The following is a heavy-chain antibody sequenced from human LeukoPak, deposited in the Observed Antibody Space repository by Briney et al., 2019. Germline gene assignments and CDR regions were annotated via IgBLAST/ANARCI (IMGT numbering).Heavy chain of an antibody. Sequence: PSETLSLICNVSGGSIFNSTHYWVWIRQPPGKGLEWIGSIYYRGSTYYNPSLKSRVTMSADTSKNHFSVKLTSVTAADTAVYYCARLVRPGGSGYFDFWGQGALVTVSS. D-gene: IGHD3-22*01. J-gene: IGHJ4*02. CDR3: ARLVRPGGSGYFDF. CDR2: IYYRGST. V-gene: IGHV4-39*02. CDR1: GGSIFNSTHY.